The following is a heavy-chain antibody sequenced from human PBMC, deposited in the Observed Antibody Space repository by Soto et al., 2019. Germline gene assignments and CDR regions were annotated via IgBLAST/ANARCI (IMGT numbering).Heavy chain of an antibody. CDR1: GFTFDDYA. D-gene: IGHD6-13*01. CDR3: AKEVLAAAVYYYGMDV. CDR2: ISWNSGSI. J-gene: IGHJ6*02. Sequence: GGSLRLSCAASGFTFDDYAMHWVRQAPGKGLEWVSGISWNSGSIGYADSVKGRFTISRDNAKNSLYLQMNSLRAEDTALYYCAKEVLAAAVYYYGMDVWGQGTTVTVS. V-gene: IGHV3-9*01.